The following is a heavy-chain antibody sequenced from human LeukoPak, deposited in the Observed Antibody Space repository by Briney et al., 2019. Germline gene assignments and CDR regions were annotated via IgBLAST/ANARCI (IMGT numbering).Heavy chain of an antibody. CDR2: ISSSGATI. Sequence: GGSLRLSCAASGFTFSSYEMNWVRQAPGKGLEWVSYISSSGATIHYTDSVKGRFAISRDNAKNSLYLQMNSLRAEDTAVYYCARASGLYAFDIWGQGTMVTVSS. D-gene: IGHD3-10*01. CDR3: ARASGLYAFDI. CDR1: GFTFSSYE. J-gene: IGHJ3*02. V-gene: IGHV3-48*03.